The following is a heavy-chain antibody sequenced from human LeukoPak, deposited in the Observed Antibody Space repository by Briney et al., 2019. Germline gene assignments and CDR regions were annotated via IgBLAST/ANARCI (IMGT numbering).Heavy chain of an antibody. CDR3: ARDPYGDYVGYYYYYMDV. D-gene: IGHD4-17*01. CDR2: ISYDGSNK. Sequence: GGSLRLSCAASGFTFSSYAMHWVRQAPGKGLEWVAVISYDGSNKYYADSVKGRFTISRDNAKNSLYLQMNSLRAEDTAVYYCARDPYGDYVGYYYYYMDVWGKGTTVTVSS. J-gene: IGHJ6*03. V-gene: IGHV3-30*04. CDR1: GFTFSSYA.